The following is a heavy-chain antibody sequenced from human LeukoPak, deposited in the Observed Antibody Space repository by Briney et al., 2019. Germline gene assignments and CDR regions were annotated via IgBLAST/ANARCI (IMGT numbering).Heavy chain of an antibody. Sequence: GGSLRLSCAASGFTLSSYSMNWVRQAPGKGLEWVSYISSSSSTIYYADSVKGRFTISRDNAENSLYLQMNSLRAEDTAVYYCARDIGDYFDYWGQGTLVTVSS. J-gene: IGHJ4*02. CDR1: GFTLSSYS. CDR3: ARDIGDYFDY. V-gene: IGHV3-48*01. CDR2: ISSSSSTI. D-gene: IGHD2-21*01.